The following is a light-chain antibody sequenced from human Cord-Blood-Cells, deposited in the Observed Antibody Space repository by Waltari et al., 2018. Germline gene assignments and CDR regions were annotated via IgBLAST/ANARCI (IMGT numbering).Light chain of an antibody. CDR2: DAS. CDR1: ESVSSY. J-gene: IGKJ2*01. CDR3: QQRSNWYT. V-gene: IGKV3-11*01. Sequence: EIVLTQSPATLSLPPGERATLSCRASESVSSYLAWYQQKPGQAPRLLIYDASNRATGIPARFSGSGSGTDFTLTISSLEPEDFAFYYCQQRSNWYTFGQGTKLEIK.